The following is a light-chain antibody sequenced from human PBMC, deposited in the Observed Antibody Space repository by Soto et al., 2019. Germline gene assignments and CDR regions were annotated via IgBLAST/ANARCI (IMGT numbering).Light chain of an antibody. CDR3: QQYNNWPLT. Sequence: EIVLTQSPGTLSLSPGERATLSCRASQSVRSSYLAWYQQKPGQAPRLLIYESSNRATGIAARFSGSGSGTEFTLTISSLQSEDFAVYYCQQYNNWPLTFGGGTKVDIK. CDR2: ESS. CDR1: QSVRSSY. V-gene: IGKV3D-15*01. J-gene: IGKJ4*01.